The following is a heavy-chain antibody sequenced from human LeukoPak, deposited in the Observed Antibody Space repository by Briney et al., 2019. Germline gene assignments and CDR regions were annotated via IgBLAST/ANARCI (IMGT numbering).Heavy chain of an antibody. D-gene: IGHD2-21*02. CDR3: ARELLSPAYCGGDCYSVIYYYYGMDV. V-gene: IGHV1-18*01. J-gene: IGHJ6*02. CDR2: ISAYNGNT. CDR1: GYTFTSYG. Sequence: ASVKVSCKASGYTFTSYGISWVRQAPGQGLEWMGWISAYNGNTNYAQKLQGRVTITTDTSTSTAYMELRSLRSDDTAVYYCARELLSPAYCGGDCYSVIYYYYGMDVWGQGTTVTVSS.